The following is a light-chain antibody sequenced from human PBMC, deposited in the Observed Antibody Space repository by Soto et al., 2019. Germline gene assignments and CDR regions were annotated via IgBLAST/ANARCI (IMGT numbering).Light chain of an antibody. J-gene: IGLJ3*02. CDR2: EVS. Sequence: QSALTQPASVSGSPGQSITISGTGTRSDIGVYNYVSWYQQYPGKAPKLIIYEVSNRPPGVSNRFSGSKFGSTASLTISGLQAEDEADYYCSSYTGSATLVFGGGTKVTVL. CDR3: SSYTGSATLV. V-gene: IGLV2-14*01. CDR1: RSDIGVYNY.